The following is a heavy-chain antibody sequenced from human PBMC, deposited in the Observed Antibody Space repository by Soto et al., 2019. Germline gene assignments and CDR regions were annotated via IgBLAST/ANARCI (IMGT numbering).Heavy chain of an antibody. J-gene: IGHJ6*03. CDR3: AKALGNPYYYYYMDV. Sequence: EVQLLESGGDLVQPGGSLRLSCAASGFNFNIYAMTWVRQAPGKGLEWVSTISPGGDSTYFADSVKGRVTISRDNSKNTLSLQMNSLRAEDTATYFCAKALGNPYYYYYMDVWGTGTTVNVSS. D-gene: IGHD1-1*01. V-gene: IGHV3-23*01. CDR1: GFNFNIYA. CDR2: ISPGGDST.